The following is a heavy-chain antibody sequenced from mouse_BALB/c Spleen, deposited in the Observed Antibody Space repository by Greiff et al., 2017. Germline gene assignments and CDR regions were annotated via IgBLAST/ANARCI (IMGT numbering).Heavy chain of an antibody. Sequence: VQLKESGAELVKPGASVKLSCTASGFNIKDTYMHWVKQRPEQGLEWIGRIDPANGNTKYDPKFQGKATITADTSSNTAYLQLSSLTSEDTAVYYCARSYRYDAWFAYWGQGTLVTVSA. V-gene: IGHV14-3*02. CDR2: IDPANGNT. J-gene: IGHJ3*01. CDR3: ARSYRYDAWFAY. CDR1: GFNIKDTY. D-gene: IGHD2-14*01.